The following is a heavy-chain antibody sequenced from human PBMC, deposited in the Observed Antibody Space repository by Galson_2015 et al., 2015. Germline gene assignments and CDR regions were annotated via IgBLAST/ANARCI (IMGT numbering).Heavy chain of an antibody. CDR2: IYSSGST. CDR1: GSTVSSNY. V-gene: IGHV3-53*01. J-gene: IGHJ4*02. D-gene: IGHD1-26*01. Sequence: SLRLSCAASGSTVSSNYMSWVRQAPGKGLEWVSVIYSSGSTFYADSVKGRFTISRDNSKNTVYLQLNNLRAEDTAVYYCARALVSGSYYDFDYWGQGTLVTVSS. CDR3: ARALVSGSYYDFDY.